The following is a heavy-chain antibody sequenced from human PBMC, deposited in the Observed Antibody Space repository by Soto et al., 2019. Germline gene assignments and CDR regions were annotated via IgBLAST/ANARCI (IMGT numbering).Heavy chain of an antibody. CDR3: ARVMDFWSGYLWFDP. CDR1: GYTFTSYG. D-gene: IGHD3-3*01. V-gene: IGHV1-18*01. Sequence: GASVKVSCKASGYTFTSYGISWVRQAPGQGLEWMGWISAYNGNTNYAQKLQGRVAMTTDTSTSTAYMELRSLRSDDTAVYYCARVMDFWSGYLWFDPWGQGTLVTVSS. J-gene: IGHJ5*02. CDR2: ISAYNGNT.